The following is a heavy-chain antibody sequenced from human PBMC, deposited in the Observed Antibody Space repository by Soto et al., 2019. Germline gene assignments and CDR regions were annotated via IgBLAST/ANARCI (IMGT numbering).Heavy chain of an antibody. CDR1: GFTFSTYA. Sequence: GGSLRLSCAASGFTFSTYAMSWVRQAPGKGLERVSVITGSGSSSYYADSVKGRFTISRDNSKNTLYLQIKSLRAEDTAVYYCAKMGFRSSTGSYDYTMDLWGQGT. CDR3: AKMGFRSSTGSYDYTMDL. CDR2: ITGSGSSS. V-gene: IGHV3-23*01. J-gene: IGHJ6*02. D-gene: IGHD5-12*01.